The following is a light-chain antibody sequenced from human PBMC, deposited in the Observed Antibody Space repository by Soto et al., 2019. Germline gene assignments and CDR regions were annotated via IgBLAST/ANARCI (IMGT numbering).Light chain of an antibody. Sequence: DIQITQSPSTLSASVGDRVTVTCRASQNINKWLAWYQQKPGRAPKLLIYKASTLESGVPSRFSGSGSGTEFTLTISSLQPDDFGTYYCQQYNTYSAFGQGTKVDI. CDR2: KAS. CDR3: QQYNTYSA. CDR1: QNINKW. V-gene: IGKV1-5*03. J-gene: IGKJ1*01.